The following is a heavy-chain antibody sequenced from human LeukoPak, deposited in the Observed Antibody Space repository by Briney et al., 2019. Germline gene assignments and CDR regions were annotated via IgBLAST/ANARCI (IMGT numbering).Heavy chain of an antibody. V-gene: IGHV4-59*01. Sequence: SETLSLTRTVSGGSFTSYYWSWIRQPPGKGLEWIGNIYYSGSTNYNPSLKSRVTISVDTSKNQFSLKLSSVTAADTAVYYCARPYRSGWHGSFDYWGQGSLVTVSS. CDR2: IYYSGST. J-gene: IGHJ4*02. D-gene: IGHD6-19*01. CDR3: ARPYRSGWHGSFDY. CDR1: GGSFTSYY.